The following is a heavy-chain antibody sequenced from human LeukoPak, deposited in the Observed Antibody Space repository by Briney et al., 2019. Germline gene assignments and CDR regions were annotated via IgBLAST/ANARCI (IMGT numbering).Heavy chain of an antibody. CDR1: GYTFTGYY. CDR3: AREVQTTVTSFDY. D-gene: IGHD4-17*01. Sequence: ASVKVSCKASGYTFTGYYMHWVRQAPGQGLEWMGWINPNSGGTNYAQKFQGRVTMTRDTSISTAYMELSRLRSHVTAVYYCAREVQTTVTSFDYWGQGTLVTASS. V-gene: IGHV1-2*02. CDR2: INPNSGGT. J-gene: IGHJ4*02.